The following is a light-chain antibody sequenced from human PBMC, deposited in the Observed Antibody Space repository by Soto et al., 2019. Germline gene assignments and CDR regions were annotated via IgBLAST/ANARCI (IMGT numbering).Light chain of an antibody. V-gene: IGLV1-40*01. J-gene: IGLJ1*01. CDR1: SSNIGAGYD. CDR2: GNS. Sequence: QSVLTQPPSVSGATGQRVTISCTGRSSNIGAGYDVHWYQQLPGTAPKLLIYGNSNRPSGVPDRFSGSKSGTSASLAITGLQAEDVADYYCQSYDSSLSQVFGTGTKLTV. CDR3: QSYDSSLSQV.